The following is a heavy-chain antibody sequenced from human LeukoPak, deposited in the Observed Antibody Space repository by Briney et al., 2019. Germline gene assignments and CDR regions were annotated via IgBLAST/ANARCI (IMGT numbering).Heavy chain of an antibody. V-gene: IGHV1-46*01. CDR1: GYTFTSYY. CDR3: ARESLAYCGGDCYSNWFDP. Sequence: GSVKVSCKASGYTFTSYYMHRVRQAPGQGLEWMGIINPSGGSTSYAQKFQGRVTMTRDTSTSTVYMELSSLRSEDTAVYYCARESLAYCGGDCYSNWFDPWGQGTLVTVSS. J-gene: IGHJ5*02. D-gene: IGHD2-21*02. CDR2: INPSGGST.